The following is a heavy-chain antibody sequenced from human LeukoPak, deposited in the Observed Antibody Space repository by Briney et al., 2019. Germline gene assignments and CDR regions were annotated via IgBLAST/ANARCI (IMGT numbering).Heavy chain of an antibody. CDR2: IYFSGRT. J-gene: IGHJ4*02. Sequence: PSETLSLTCTVSGGSISGYYWSWIRQPPGKGLEWIGYIYFSGRTNYSPSLQSRVTIPVDTSKNQFSLRLNSMTTADTAVYFCARHEGDGDHFDYWGQGTLVTVSS. D-gene: IGHD2-21*02. CDR3: ARHEGDGDHFDY. V-gene: IGHV4-59*08. CDR1: GGSISGYY.